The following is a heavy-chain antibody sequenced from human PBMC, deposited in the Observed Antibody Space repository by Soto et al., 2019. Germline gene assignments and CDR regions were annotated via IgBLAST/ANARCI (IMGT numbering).Heavy chain of an antibody. CDR2: IFPIFGTA. CDR1: GGTFSSYA. V-gene: IGHV1-69*06. D-gene: IGHD6-13*01. CDR3: ARELFKAAAGTVVPD. J-gene: IGHJ4*02. Sequence: QVQLVQSGAEVKKPGSSGKFSCKASGGTFSSYAISWVRQAPGQGLEWMGGIFPIFGTANYAQKFQGRVTITADKSTSTAYMELSSLRSEDTAVYYCARELFKAAAGTVVPDWGQGTLVTVSS.